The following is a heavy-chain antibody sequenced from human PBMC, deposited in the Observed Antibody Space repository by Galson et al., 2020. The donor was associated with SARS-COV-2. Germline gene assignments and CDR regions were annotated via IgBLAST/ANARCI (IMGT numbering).Heavy chain of an antibody. Sequence: SETLSLTCTVSGGSISSSSYYWGWIRQPPGKGLEWIGSIYYSGSTYYNPSLKSRVTISVDTSKNQFSLKLSSVTAADTAVYYCASYWGKFIVVARKYNWFDPWGQGTLVTVSS. V-gene: IGHV4-39*07. D-gene: IGHD6-19*01. J-gene: IGHJ5*02. CDR1: GGSISSSSYY. CDR2: IYYSGST. CDR3: ASYWGKFIVVARKYNWFDP.